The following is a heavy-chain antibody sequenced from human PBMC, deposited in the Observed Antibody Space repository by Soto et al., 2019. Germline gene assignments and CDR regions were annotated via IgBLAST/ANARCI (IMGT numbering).Heavy chain of an antibody. CDR3: ARDPGYSYGYFYYYYGMDV. Sequence: QVQLVQSGAEVKKPGSSVKVSCKASGGTFSSYAISWVRQAPGQGLEWMGGIIPILGTANYAQKFQGRVTITADESTSTAYMELSSLRSEDTAVYYCARDPGYSYGYFYYYYGMDVWGQGTTVTVSS. D-gene: IGHD5-18*01. V-gene: IGHV1-69*01. CDR2: IIPILGTA. CDR1: GGTFSSYA. J-gene: IGHJ6*02.